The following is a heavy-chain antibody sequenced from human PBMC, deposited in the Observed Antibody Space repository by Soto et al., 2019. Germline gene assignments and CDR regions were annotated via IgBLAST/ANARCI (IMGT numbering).Heavy chain of an antibody. CDR3: ARDLKSPWYYYDSSGYWGSFDI. CDR2: IYYSGST. D-gene: IGHD3-22*01. Sequence: SETLSLTCTVSGGSISSYYWSWIRQPPGKGLEWIGYIYYSGSTNYNPSLKSRVTISVDTSKNQFSLKLSSVTAADTAVYYCARDLKSPWYYYDSSGYWGSFDIWGQGTMVTVSS. CDR1: GGSISSYY. J-gene: IGHJ3*02. V-gene: IGHV4-59*01.